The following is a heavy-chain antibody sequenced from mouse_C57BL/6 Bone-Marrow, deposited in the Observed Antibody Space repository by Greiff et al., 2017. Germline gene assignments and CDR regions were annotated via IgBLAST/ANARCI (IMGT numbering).Heavy chain of an antibody. CDR1: GYTFTSYG. Sequence: QVQLQQSGAELARPGASVKLSCKASGYTFTSYGISWVKQRTGQGLEWIGELYPRSGNTYYNEKFKGKATLTADTSSSTAYMELRSLTSEDSAVYFGARRVYYCGYYFDYWGQGTTLTVSS. D-gene: IGHD1-1*01. J-gene: IGHJ2*01. CDR2: LYPRSGNT. V-gene: IGHV1-81*01. CDR3: ARRVYYCGYYFDY.